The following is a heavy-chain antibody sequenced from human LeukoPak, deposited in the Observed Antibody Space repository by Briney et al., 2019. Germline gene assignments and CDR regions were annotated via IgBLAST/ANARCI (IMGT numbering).Heavy chain of an antibody. D-gene: IGHD3-10*01. CDR1: GGSLSSSYSY. Sequence: PSQTLSLTCAVSGGSLSSSYSYWGWLRQPPGRGLEWLGNIYYSGSPYYNPSLKTRLTISVDTSKNQFSLKLSSVTAADTAVYYCARDGFSGPPNDAFDIWGQGTMVTVSS. J-gene: IGHJ3*02. CDR2: IYYSGSP. CDR3: ARDGFSGPPNDAFDI. V-gene: IGHV4-39*07.